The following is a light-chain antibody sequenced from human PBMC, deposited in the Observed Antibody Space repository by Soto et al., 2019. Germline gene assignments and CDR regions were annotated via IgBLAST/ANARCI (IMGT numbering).Light chain of an antibody. V-gene: IGKV1-5*01. Sequence: DIQMTQSPSTLSASVGDRVTITCRASQSVSSWLAWYQQKPGKAPKLLIYAASSLESGVPSRFSGSGSGTEFTLTIRSLQPDDFATYYCKQYNSYSWTFGQGTKVDIK. CDR1: QSVSSW. CDR2: AAS. J-gene: IGKJ1*01. CDR3: KQYNSYSWT.